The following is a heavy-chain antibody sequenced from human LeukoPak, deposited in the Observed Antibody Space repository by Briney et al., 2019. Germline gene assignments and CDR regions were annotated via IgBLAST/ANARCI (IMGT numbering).Heavy chain of an antibody. V-gene: IGHV6-1*01. CDR3: ARDLGNTGWYTFDY. CDR1: GDSVSSINGA. D-gene: IGHD6-19*01. J-gene: IGHJ4*02. CDR2: TYYRSRWYD. Sequence: SQTLSLTCAISGDSVSSINGAWNWIRQSPSRGLEWLGRTYYRSRWYDEYAESMRGRITINPDTSMNQYFLHLLSVTPEDTAVYYCARDLGNTGWYTFDYWGQGILVTVSS.